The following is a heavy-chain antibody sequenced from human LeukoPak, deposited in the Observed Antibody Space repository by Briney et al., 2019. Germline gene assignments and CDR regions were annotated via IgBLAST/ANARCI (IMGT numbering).Heavy chain of an antibody. J-gene: IGHJ4*02. CDR3: ARAGYCSGGSCYFDY. CDR1: GFTFGNYW. Sequence: AGSLRLSCAASGFTFGNYWMHWVRQAAGNGLASVSRIDTDGSSTSDADSVRGRVTISRDNAKNTLYLQMNSLGADATAVYYCARAGYCSGGSCYFDYWGQGTQVIVSS. V-gene: IGHV3-74*01. CDR2: IDTDGSST. D-gene: IGHD2-15*01.